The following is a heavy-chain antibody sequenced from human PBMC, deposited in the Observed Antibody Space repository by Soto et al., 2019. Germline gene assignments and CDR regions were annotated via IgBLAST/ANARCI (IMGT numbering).Heavy chain of an antibody. Sequence: PSETLSLTCTVSGGSISSSSYYWGWIRQPPGKGLEWIGSIYYSGSTYYNPSLKSRVTISVDTSKNQFSLKLSSVTAADTAVYYCAKYPTAQWEDGFMALEIWGQVSMVT. CDR1: GGSISSSSYY. J-gene: IGHJ3*02. V-gene: IGHV4-39*01. D-gene: IGHD1-26*01. CDR3: AKYPTAQWEDGFMALEI. CDR2: IYYSGST.